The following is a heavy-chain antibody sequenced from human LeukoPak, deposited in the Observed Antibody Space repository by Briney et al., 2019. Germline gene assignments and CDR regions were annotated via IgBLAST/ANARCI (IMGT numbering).Heavy chain of an antibody. Sequence: GGSLRLSCAASGFTFSSYAMSWVRQAPGKGLEWVSAISGSGGSTYYADSVKGRFTISRDNSKNTLYLQMNSLRAEDTAVYYCATNVQYSSSWYWFFDYWGQGTLVTVSS. V-gene: IGHV3-23*01. CDR3: ATNVQYSSSWYWFFDY. CDR1: GFTFSSYA. CDR2: ISGSGGST. D-gene: IGHD6-13*01. J-gene: IGHJ4*02.